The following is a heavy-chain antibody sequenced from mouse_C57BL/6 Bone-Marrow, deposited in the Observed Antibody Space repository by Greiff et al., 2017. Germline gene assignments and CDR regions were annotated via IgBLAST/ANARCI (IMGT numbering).Heavy chain of an antibody. Sequence: EVKLEESGGGLVKPGGSLKLSCAASGFTFSSYALSWVRPTPEKRLEWVATISDGGSYTYYPDNVKGRFTISRDNAKNNLYLQMSHLKTEDTAMYYCARAIYASYDYWGQGTTLTVSS. CDR3: ARAIYASYDY. D-gene: IGHD1-1*01. CDR1: GFTFSSYA. CDR2: ISDGGSYT. V-gene: IGHV5-4*03. J-gene: IGHJ2*01.